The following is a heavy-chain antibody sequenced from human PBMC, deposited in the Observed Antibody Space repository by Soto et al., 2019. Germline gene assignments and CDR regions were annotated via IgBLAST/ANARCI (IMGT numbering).Heavy chain of an antibody. CDR2: VKDGGHT. J-gene: IGHJ4*02. Sequence: QVQLQQWGAGLLKPSETLSLNCAVTGGSLSGYYWSWIRQPPGKGLEWSGEVKDGGHTNYSPSLRGRVTISSDTSNNQFYLRLNSVTAADTGVYYCARGQEGVVATHWDQGSLVTVSS. D-gene: IGHD5-12*01. CDR3: ARGQEGVVATH. CDR1: GGSLSGYY. V-gene: IGHV4-34*01.